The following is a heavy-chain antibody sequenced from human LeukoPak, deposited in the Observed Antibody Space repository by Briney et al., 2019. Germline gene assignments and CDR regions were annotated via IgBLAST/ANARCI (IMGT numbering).Heavy chain of an antibody. Sequence: SSVKVSCKASGYTFTTYNINWVRQAPGQGREWMGWISGYYGNTNYAQKLQGRVIMTTDTSTSTAYMELRSLKSDDTAVYYCASLKNYYDSSGYLVTDAFDIWGQGTMVTVSS. D-gene: IGHD3-22*01. J-gene: IGHJ3*02. CDR2: ISGYYGNT. CDR3: ASLKNYYDSSGYLVTDAFDI. CDR1: GYTFTTYN. V-gene: IGHV1-18*01.